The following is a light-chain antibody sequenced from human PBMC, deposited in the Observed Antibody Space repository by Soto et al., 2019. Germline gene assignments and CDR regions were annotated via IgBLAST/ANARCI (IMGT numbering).Light chain of an antibody. CDR3: QQSYSTPRT. CDR1: QSISTY. CDR2: AAS. J-gene: IGKJ2*02. Sequence: DIQMTQSPSSLSASVGDRVTITCRASQSISTYLDWYQQKVGKAPKLLIYAASSLQRGVPSRFSGSGSGTDFTLTISSLQPEDFATYYGQQSYSTPRTFGQGTKLEIK. V-gene: IGKV1-39*01.